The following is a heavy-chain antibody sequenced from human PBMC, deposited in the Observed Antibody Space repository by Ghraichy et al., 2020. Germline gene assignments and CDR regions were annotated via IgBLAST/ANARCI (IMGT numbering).Heavy chain of an antibody. D-gene: IGHD3-22*01. J-gene: IGHJ4*02. CDR1: GFPFSSYG. V-gene: IGHV3-33*01. CDR3: ARSSYYDTRGYSIDY. CDR2: IWYDGSNK. Sequence: GGSLRLSCVASGFPFSSYGMHWVRQAPGKGLEWVAQIWYDGSNKYYADSVKGRFTISRDNSENTLYLQMNSLRAEDTAVYNCARSSYYDTRGYSIDYWGQGTLVTVSS.